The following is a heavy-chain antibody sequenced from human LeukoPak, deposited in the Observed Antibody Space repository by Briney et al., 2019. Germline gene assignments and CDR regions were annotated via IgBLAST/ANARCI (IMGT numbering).Heavy chain of an antibody. J-gene: IGHJ4*02. CDR2: IYYSGST. Sequence: SETLSLTCTVSGGSLSSYYWSWIRQPPGKGLEWIGYIYYSGSTNYNPSLKSRVTISVDTSKNQFSLKLSSVTAADTAVYYCARGQRGYSHGSPPDYWGQGTLVTVSS. CDR1: GGSLSSYY. CDR3: ARGQRGYSHGSPPDY. V-gene: IGHV4-59*01. D-gene: IGHD5-18*01.